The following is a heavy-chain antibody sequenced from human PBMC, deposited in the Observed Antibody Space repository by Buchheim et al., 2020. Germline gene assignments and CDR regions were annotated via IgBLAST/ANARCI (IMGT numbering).Heavy chain of an antibody. CDR2: ISGSGGST. J-gene: IGHJ3*02. D-gene: IGHD3-9*01. CDR1: GFTFSSYA. Sequence: EVQLLESGGGLVQPGGSLRLSCAASGFTFSSYAMSWVRQAPGKGLEWVSAISGSGGSTYYADSVKGRFTISRDNSKNTLYLQMNSLRAEDTAVYYRAKTHGYYDILTGHHAFDIWGQGT. CDR3: AKTHGYYDILTGHHAFDI. V-gene: IGHV3-23*01.